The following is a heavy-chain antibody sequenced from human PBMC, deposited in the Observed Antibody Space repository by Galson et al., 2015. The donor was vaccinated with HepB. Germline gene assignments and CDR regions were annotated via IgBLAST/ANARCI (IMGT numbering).Heavy chain of an antibody. V-gene: IGHV3-23*01. CDR3: AKCRKYGSGSSRGFCGMDV. D-gene: IGHD3-10*01. J-gene: IGHJ6*02. CDR1: GFTFSSYA. CDR2: ISGGGGSS. Sequence: SLRLSCAASGFTFSSYAMSWVRQAPGKGLEWVSGISGGGGSSYYADSVRGRFTISRDNSKNTLFLQMNSLRAEDTAVYYCAKCRKYGSGSSRGFCGMDVWGLGTTVTVSS.